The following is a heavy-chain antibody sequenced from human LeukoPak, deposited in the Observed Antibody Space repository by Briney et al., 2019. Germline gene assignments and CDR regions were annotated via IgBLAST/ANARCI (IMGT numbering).Heavy chain of an antibody. Sequence: GGSLRLSCAASGFTFSSYGMHWVRQAPGKGLEWVAVISYDGSNKYYADSAKGRFTISRDNSKNTLYLQMNSLRAEDTAVYYCAKEMATITNNPPFDYWGQGTLVTVSS. CDR1: GFTFSSYG. CDR3: AKEMATITNNPPFDY. V-gene: IGHV3-30*18. J-gene: IGHJ4*02. CDR2: ISYDGSNK. D-gene: IGHD5-24*01.